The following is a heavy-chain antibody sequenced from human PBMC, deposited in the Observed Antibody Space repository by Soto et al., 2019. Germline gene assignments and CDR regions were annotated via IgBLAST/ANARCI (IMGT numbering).Heavy chain of an antibody. V-gene: IGHV3-21*01. Sequence: PGWSLRLSCAASGFTFTACSMNWVRQAPGKGLEWVSSISSSSAYIYYADSVKGRFTISRDNAKNSLYLQMDSLRAEDTAVYYCARDVGGDHYFDYWCQGTLYTVSS. CDR2: ISSSSAYI. CDR3: ARDVGGDHYFDY. D-gene: IGHD2-21*02. CDR1: GFTFTACS. J-gene: IGHJ4*02.